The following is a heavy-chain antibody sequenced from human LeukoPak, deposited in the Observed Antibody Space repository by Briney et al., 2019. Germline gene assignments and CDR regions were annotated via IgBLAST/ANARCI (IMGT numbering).Heavy chain of an antibody. V-gene: IGHV1-18*01. D-gene: IGHD6-13*01. Sequence: ASVKVSCKASGYTFTSYGISWVRQAPGQGLEWMGWISAYNGNTNYAQKLQGRVTMTTEKSTRTAYMELRSLRSDDTAVYYCARITPRGRAAGTSYFDYWGQGTLVTVSS. CDR3: ARITPRGRAAGTSYFDY. CDR2: ISAYNGNT. CDR1: GYTFTSYG. J-gene: IGHJ4*02.